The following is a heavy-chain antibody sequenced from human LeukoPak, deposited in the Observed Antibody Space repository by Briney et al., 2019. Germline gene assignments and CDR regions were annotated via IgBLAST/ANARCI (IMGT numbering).Heavy chain of an antibody. CDR3: ARGLEAGGRGDY. CDR2: IVPVFGTS. V-gene: IGHV1-69*13. J-gene: IGHJ4*02. D-gene: IGHD2-15*01. CDR1: GGTFSSYS. Sequence: GASVKVSCKASGGTFSSYSISWVRRAPGQGLEWMGGIVPVFGTSNYAQKFQGRVTITADESTSTAYMELSSLRSEDTAVYYCARGLEAGGRGDYWGQGTLVTVSS.